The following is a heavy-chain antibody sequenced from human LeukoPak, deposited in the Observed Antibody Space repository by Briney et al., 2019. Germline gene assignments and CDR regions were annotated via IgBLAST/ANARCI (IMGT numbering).Heavy chain of an antibody. D-gene: IGHD5-18*01. CDR2: IDPGDSDT. J-gene: IGHJ6*03. CDR1: GYSFISYW. V-gene: IGHV5-51*01. CDR3: ARLNVDTAMVNNYYYMDV. Sequence: GESLKISCKGSGYSFISYWIGWVRQMPGKGLEWMGIIDPGDSDTRYSPSFQGQVTISADKSISTAYLQWSSLKASDTAMYYCARLNVDTAMVNNYYYMDVWGNGTTVTVSS.